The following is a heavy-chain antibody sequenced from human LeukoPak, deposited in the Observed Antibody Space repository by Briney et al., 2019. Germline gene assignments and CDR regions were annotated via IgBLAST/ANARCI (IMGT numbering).Heavy chain of an antibody. CDR1: GFTFSSYS. CDR2: ISSSSSYI. Sequence: PGGSLRLSCAASGFTFSSYSMNWVRQAPGKGLEWVSSISSSSSYIYYADSVKGRFTISRDNAKNSLYLQMNSLRAEDTAVYYCARDRGYYDFWSGYYNYAFDIWGQGTMVTVSS. D-gene: IGHD3-3*01. CDR3: ARDRGYYDFWSGYYNYAFDI. J-gene: IGHJ3*02. V-gene: IGHV3-21*01.